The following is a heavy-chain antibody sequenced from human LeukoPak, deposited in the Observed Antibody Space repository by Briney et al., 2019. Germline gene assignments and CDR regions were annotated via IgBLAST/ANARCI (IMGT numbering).Heavy chain of an antibody. V-gene: IGHV3-30*18. Sequence: PGGSLRLSCAASEFTFSIYGMHWVRQAPGKGLEWVAVISFDGGNKVYADSVKGRVTISRDNSKTTLSLQMNSLRAEDTAVYFCAKEKGSGSYYNSQYGMDVWGQGTTVTVSS. D-gene: IGHD3-10*01. CDR2: ISFDGGNK. CDR3: AKEKGSGSYYNSQYGMDV. J-gene: IGHJ6*02. CDR1: EFTFSIYG.